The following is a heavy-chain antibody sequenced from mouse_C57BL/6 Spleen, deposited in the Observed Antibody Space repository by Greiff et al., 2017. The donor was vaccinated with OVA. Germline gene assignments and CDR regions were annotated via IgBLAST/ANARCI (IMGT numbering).Heavy chain of an antibody. CDR3: ARVGGRGYAMDY. Sequence: VQLKESEGGLVQPGSSMKLSCTASGFTFSDYYMAWVRQVPEKGLEWVANINYDGSSTYYLDSLKSRFIISRDNAKNILYLQMSSLKSEDTATYYCARVGGRGYAMDYWGQGTSVTVSS. V-gene: IGHV5-16*01. J-gene: IGHJ4*01. CDR1: GFTFSDYY. CDR2: INYDGSST.